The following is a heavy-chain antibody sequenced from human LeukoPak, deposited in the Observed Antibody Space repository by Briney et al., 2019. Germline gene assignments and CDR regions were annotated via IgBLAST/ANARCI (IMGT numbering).Heavy chain of an antibody. J-gene: IGHJ4*02. CDR2: ISNTGTTM. D-gene: IGHD2-21*01. CDR1: GFTFSDYY. V-gene: IGHV3-11*01. Sequence: GRSLRLSCTASGFTFSDYYMSWIRQAPGMGLEWVSYISNTGTTMSYADSVKGRFTISRDNAKNSLYLQMNSLRAEDTAVYYCARGALHESHAYWAQGTLVTVSS. CDR3: ARGALHESHAY.